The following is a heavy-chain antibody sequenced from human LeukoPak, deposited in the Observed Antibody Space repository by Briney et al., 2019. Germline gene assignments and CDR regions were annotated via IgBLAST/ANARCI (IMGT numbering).Heavy chain of an antibody. CDR2: SRADDYST. CDR3: ASRPSNTWAGPLDF. V-gene: IGHV3-23*01. J-gene: IGHJ4*02. CDR1: GFAFSDSA. D-gene: IGHD6-13*01. Sequence: NPGGSLRLSCVAPGFAFSDSAMSWVRLTAGKGLEWVSLSRADDYSTYYADSVKGRFTISRDNSKNTMYLQMNSLSAEDTAIYYCASRPSNTWAGPLDFWGQGTLVTVSS.